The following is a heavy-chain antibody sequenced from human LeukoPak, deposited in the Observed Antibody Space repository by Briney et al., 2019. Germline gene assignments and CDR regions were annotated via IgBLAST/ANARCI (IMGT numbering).Heavy chain of an antibody. D-gene: IGHD5-18*01. Sequence: GGSLRLSXAASGFTFSSYAMGWVRQTPGKGLEWISAITASGGNTYYADSVKGRFTISRDNSKNTLYLQVNSLRAEDTAVYYCAKGNGYSYGRYYFDYWGQGTLVTVSS. CDR1: GFTFSSYA. CDR3: AKGNGYSYGRYYFDY. CDR2: ITASGGNT. J-gene: IGHJ4*02. V-gene: IGHV3-23*01.